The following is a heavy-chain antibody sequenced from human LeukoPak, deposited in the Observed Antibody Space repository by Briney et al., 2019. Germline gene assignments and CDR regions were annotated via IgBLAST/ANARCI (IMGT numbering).Heavy chain of an antibody. CDR1: GAPIATFY. J-gene: IGHJ5*02. D-gene: IGHD6-13*01. CDR2: IYYGGRT. Sequence: SETLSLTCSVSGAPIATFYWSWVRQAPGKGLEWIGYIYYGGRTNYKPSLKSRVTMSIDAPKNQFSLKLNSVTAADTAVYYCASSTSWIDWFDPWGQGTLVTVSS. V-gene: IGHV4-59*01. CDR3: ASSTSWIDWFDP.